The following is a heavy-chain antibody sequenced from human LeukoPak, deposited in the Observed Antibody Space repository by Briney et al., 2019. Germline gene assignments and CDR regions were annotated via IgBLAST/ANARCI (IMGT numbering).Heavy chain of an antibody. J-gene: IGHJ3*02. D-gene: IGHD2-2*03. CDR1: GFTFSNAW. Sequence: GGSLRLSCAASGFTFSNAWMSWVRQAPGKGLEWVGRIKSKTDGGTTDYAAPVKGRFTISRDDSKNTLYLQMNSLRAEDTAVYYCAKDHHIGYCSSTSCPRDAFDIWGQGTMVTVSS. CDR3: AKDHHIGYCSSTSCPRDAFDI. V-gene: IGHV3-15*01. CDR2: IKSKTDGGTT.